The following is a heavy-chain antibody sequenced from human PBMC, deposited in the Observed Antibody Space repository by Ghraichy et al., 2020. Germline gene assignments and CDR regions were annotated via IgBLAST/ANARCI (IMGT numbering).Heavy chain of an antibody. D-gene: IGHD6-19*01. V-gene: IGHV1-8*01. Sequence: ASVKVSCKASGYTFTSYDINWVRQATGQGLEWMGWMNPNSGNTGYAQKFQDRVTMTRNTSISTAYMELSSLRSEDTAVYYCAGYSSGAYYYYYGMDVWGQGTTVTVSS. CDR1: GYTFTSYD. CDR2: MNPNSGNT. J-gene: IGHJ6*02. CDR3: AGYSSGAYYYYYGMDV.